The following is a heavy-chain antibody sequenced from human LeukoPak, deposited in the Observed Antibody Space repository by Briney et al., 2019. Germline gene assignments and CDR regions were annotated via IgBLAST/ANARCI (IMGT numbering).Heavy chain of an antibody. CDR3: AKDPINWGSIYFDC. J-gene: IGHJ4*02. V-gene: IGHV3-23*01. CDR1: GFTFSSYA. Sequence: AGGSLRLSCAASGFTFSSYAMNWVRQAPGKGLEWVSSISGSSDNTNYADSVKGRFTISRDNSKNILYLQMNSLTAEDTAVYWCAKDPINWGSIYFDCWGQGTLVTASS. D-gene: IGHD7-27*01. CDR2: ISGSSDNT.